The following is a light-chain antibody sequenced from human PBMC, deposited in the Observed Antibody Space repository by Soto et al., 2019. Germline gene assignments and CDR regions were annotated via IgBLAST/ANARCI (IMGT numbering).Light chain of an antibody. CDR3: SSYTSSSTWV. CDR1: SSDVSAYNY. Sequence: QSALTQPASVSGSPGRSITISCTGTSSDVSAYNYVSWYQQHPCKAPKLMIYEVSNRPSGVSDRFSGSRSGNTASLTISGLQAEDESDYYCSSYTSSSTWVFGGGTKLTVL. V-gene: IGLV2-14*01. J-gene: IGLJ3*02. CDR2: EVS.